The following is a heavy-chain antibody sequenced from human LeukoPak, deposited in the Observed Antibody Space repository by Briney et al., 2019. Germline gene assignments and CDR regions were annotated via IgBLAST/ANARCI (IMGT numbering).Heavy chain of an antibody. Sequence: PGGSLRLSCAASGFTFSSYSMNWVRQAPGKGLEWVSSISSSSSYIYYADSVKGRFTISRDNAKNSLYLQMNSLRAEDTAVYYCARAGSGRSPDWFDPWGQGTLVTASS. D-gene: IGHD1-26*01. CDR3: ARAGSGRSPDWFDP. CDR2: ISSSSSYI. V-gene: IGHV3-21*01. CDR1: GFTFSSYS. J-gene: IGHJ5*02.